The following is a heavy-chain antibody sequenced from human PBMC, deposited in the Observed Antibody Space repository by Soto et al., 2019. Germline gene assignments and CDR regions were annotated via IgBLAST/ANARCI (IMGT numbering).Heavy chain of an antibody. CDR1: GGSISRYY. D-gene: IGHD2-15*01. Sequence: PSETLSLTCTGSGGSISRYYWSWIRQPPGKGLEWIGYIYYSGSTNYNPSLKSRVTISVDTSKNQFSLKLSSVTAADTAVYYCARLFGGTVDYWAQGTLVTVSS. J-gene: IGHJ4*02. CDR2: IYYSGST. V-gene: IGHV4-59*01. CDR3: ARLFGGTVDY.